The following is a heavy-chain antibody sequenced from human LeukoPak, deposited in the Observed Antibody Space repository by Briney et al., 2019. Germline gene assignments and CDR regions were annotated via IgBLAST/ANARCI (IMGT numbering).Heavy chain of an antibody. CDR1: GFTFSSYG. J-gene: IGHJ3*02. CDR3: ARDSPSWRLPDAFDI. V-gene: IGHV3-48*04. CDR2: ISSSGSTI. Sequence: QAGGSLRLSCAASGFTFSSYGMSWVRQAPGKGLEWVSAISSSGSTIYYADSVKGRFTISRDNAKNSLYLQMNSLRAEDTAVYYCARDSPSWRLPDAFDIWAQGTMVTVSS. D-gene: IGHD2-21*02.